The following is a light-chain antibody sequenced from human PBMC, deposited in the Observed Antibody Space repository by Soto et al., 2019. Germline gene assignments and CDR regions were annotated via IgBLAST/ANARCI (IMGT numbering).Light chain of an antibody. Sequence: QSALTQPASVSGSPGQSITISCTGTSSDVGAYNYVSWYQQHPGKAPKLMIYYVSNRTSGVSNRFSGSNSGNTASLTNSGLKAEHGAEYYCSSHTSSSPLMVLGGGTKRTLL. J-gene: IGLJ2*01. CDR2: YVS. CDR1: SSDVGAYNY. V-gene: IGLV2-14*01. CDR3: SSHTSSSPLMV.